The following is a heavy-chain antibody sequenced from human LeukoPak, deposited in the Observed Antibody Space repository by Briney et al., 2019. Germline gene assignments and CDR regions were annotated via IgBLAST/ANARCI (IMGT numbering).Heavy chain of an antibody. Sequence: SETLPLTCAVYGGSFSGYYWSWIRQPPGKGLEWIGEINHSGSTNYNPFLKSRVTISVDTSKNQFSLKLSSVTAADTAVYYCAIHIVVVPAAKKKNWFDPWGQGTLVTVSS. CDR3: AIHIVVVPAAKKKNWFDP. J-gene: IGHJ5*02. CDR2: INHSGST. CDR1: GGSFSGYY. V-gene: IGHV4-34*01. D-gene: IGHD2-2*01.